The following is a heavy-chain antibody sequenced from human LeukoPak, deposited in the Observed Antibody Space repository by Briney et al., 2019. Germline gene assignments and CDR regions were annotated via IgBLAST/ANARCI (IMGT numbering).Heavy chain of an antibody. CDR1: GYTFTSYD. V-gene: IGHV1-8*01. J-gene: IGHJ6*03. CDR2: MNPNSGNT. Sequence: ASVKVSCKASGYTFTSYDINWVRQATGQGLEWMGWMNPNSGNTGYAQKFQGRVTMTRNTSISTAYMELSSLRSEDTAVYYCARAEGGGSYYDFDYYYYMDVWGKGTTVTVSS. CDR3: ARAEGGGSYYDFDYYYYMDV. D-gene: IGHD1-26*01.